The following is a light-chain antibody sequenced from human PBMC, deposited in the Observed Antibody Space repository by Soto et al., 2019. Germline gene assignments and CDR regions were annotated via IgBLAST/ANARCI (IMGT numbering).Light chain of an antibody. CDR3: QHYDSYPVT. CDR1: QSIGEW. Sequence: DIQMTQSPVTLSPSVGDRVAITCRAGQSIGEWLAWYQHKPGKAPKLLIYRASHLATGVPSRFSGSGSGTEFTFTLSSPQPDDFATYYCQHYDSYPVTFGQGTNLEI. V-gene: IGKV1-5*03. J-gene: IGKJ2*01. CDR2: RAS.